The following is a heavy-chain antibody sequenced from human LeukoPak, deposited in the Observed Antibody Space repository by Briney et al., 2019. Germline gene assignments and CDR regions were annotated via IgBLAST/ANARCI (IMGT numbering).Heavy chain of an antibody. V-gene: IGHV3-48*03. J-gene: IGHJ6*04. CDR1: GFTSSSYE. CDR2: ISSSGSTI. CDR3: ARGDYYYYYGMDV. Sequence: GGSLRLSCAASGFTSSSYEMNWVRQAPGKGLEWVSYISSSGSTIYYADSVKGRFTISRDNAKNSLYLQMNSLRAEDTAVYYCARGDYYYYYGMDVWGKGTTVTVSS.